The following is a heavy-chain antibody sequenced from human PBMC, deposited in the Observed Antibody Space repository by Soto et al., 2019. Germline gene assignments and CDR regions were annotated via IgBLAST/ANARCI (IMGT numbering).Heavy chain of an antibody. CDR2: IYPGYSDT. J-gene: IGHJ6*02. D-gene: IGHD5-18*01. CDR1: GHSLSTYW. CDR3: ASKVEPDMGTRMDV. V-gene: IGHV5-51*01. Sequence: PGESLKISCKGSGHSLSTYWIGWVRQMPGKGLEWMGIIYPGYSDTRYSPSFQGQVTISADKSISTAYLQWSSLKASDTAMYYCASKVEPDMGTRMDVWGQGTTVTVSS.